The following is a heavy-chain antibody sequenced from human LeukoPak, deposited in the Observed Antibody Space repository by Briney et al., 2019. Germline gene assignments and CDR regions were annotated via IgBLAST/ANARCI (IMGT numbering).Heavy chain of an antibody. CDR3: ARGPGLGANWFDP. V-gene: IGHV1-2*06. J-gene: IGHJ5*02. D-gene: IGHD3-10*01. CDR1: GSTFTGYY. CDR2: INPNSGGT. Sequence: ASVKVSCKASGSTFTGYYMHWVRQAPGQGLEWMGRINPNSGGTNYAQKFQGRVTMTRDTSISTAYMELSRLRSDDTAVYYCARGPGLGANWFDPWGQGTLVTVSS.